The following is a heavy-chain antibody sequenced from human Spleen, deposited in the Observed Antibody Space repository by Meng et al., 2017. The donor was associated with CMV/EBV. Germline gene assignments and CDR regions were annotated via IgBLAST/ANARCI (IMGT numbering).Heavy chain of an antibody. D-gene: IGHD1-7*01. CDR1: GGSGSSGSYY. CDR3: ARLQVTGTANFDY. J-gene: IGHJ4*02. Sequence: VSGGSGSSGSYYWSWIRQPPGKGLEWIGYIYYSGSTNYNPSLKSRVTLSLDTSKNHFSLKLSSVTAADTAVYYCARLQVTGTANFDYWGQGTLVTVSS. V-gene: IGHV4-61*03. CDR2: IYYSGST.